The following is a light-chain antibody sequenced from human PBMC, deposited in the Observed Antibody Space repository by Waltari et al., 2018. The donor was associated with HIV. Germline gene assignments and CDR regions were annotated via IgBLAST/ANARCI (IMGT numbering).Light chain of an antibody. CDR3: QSYDTRSSGFLV. Sequence: QSVLTQPPSVSGAPGQPVTISCTGSSSNIGANYDVHCYQQLPRRAPKVLVYVNIYRPPGFPGLFSGTKSGTSASLAITVLQADDEGYYYCQSYDTRSSGFLVFGGGTKVTVL. CDR2: VNI. CDR1: SSNIGANYD. J-gene: IGLJ3*02. V-gene: IGLV1-40*01.